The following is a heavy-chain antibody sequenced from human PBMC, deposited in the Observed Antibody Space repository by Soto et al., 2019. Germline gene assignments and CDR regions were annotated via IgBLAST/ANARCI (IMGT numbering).Heavy chain of an antibody. V-gene: IGHV4-34*01. CDR2: INHSGST. Sequence: QVQLQQWGAGLLKPSETLSLTCAVYGGSFSNYYWSWIRQPPGKGLEWIGEINHSGSTNYNPSLKSRVTISVDTSKNQFSLQLSSVTAADTAVYYCARLAVYCSSTSCYSYDYYYGIDVWGQGTTVTVSS. CDR3: ARLAVYCSSTSCYSYDYYYGIDV. J-gene: IGHJ6*02. D-gene: IGHD2-2*01. CDR1: GGSFSNYY.